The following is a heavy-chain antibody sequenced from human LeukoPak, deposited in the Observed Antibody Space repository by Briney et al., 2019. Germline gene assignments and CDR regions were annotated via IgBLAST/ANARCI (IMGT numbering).Heavy chain of an antibody. CDR2: INGSGGST. Sequence: GGSLRLSCAASGFTFSSYGMSWVRQAPGKGLEWVSDINGSGGSTYYADSVKGRFTISRDNSKNTLYLQMKSLRAEDTAVYYCAKGGGYEAQYYYYYLDVWGKGTTVTISS. CDR1: GFTFSSYG. V-gene: IGHV3-23*01. D-gene: IGHD5-12*01. J-gene: IGHJ6*03. CDR3: AKGGGYEAQYYYYYLDV.